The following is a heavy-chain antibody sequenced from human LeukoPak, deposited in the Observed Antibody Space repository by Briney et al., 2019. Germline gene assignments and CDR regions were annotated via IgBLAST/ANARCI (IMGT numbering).Heavy chain of an antibody. D-gene: IGHD6-6*01. Sequence: GGSLRLSCAASGFNFNKYALSWVRQAPGKGLEWVSAISGGGATTHYADSVKGRFTMSRDNSRNTLYLQMDSLRAEDTAVYYCAKDSAYSSSYDYWGQGTLVTVSS. CDR3: AKDSAYSSSYDY. CDR2: ISGGGATT. V-gene: IGHV3-23*01. J-gene: IGHJ4*02. CDR1: GFNFNKYA.